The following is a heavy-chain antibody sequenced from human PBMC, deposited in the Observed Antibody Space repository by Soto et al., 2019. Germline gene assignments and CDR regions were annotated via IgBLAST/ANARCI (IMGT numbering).Heavy chain of an antibody. J-gene: IGHJ6*02. CDR2: INSDGSST. D-gene: IGHD6-13*01. Sequence: PGGSLRLSCAASGFTFSSYWMHWVRQAPGKGLVWVSRINSDGSSTSYADSVKGRFTISRDNAKNTLYLQMNSLRAEDTAVYYCARDRSSSWYRDYYYGMDVWGQGTTVTVSS. V-gene: IGHV3-74*01. CDR1: GFTFSSYW. CDR3: ARDRSSSWYRDYYYGMDV.